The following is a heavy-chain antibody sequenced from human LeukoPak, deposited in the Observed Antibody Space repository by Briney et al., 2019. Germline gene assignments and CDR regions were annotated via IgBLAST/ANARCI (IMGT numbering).Heavy chain of an antibody. D-gene: IGHD2-2*01. V-gene: IGHV3-64*01. J-gene: IGHJ4*02. Sequence: GGSLRLSCAASGFTFSNYAMYWVRQTPRKGLEYVSVISSNGVATHYATSVKGRFTISRDNSKNTLYLQMGSLRAEDMAVYYCARDASDIVVVPAAVGPFDLWGQGTLVTVSS. CDR1: GFTFSNYA. CDR3: ARDASDIVVVPAAVGPFDL. CDR2: ISSNGVAT.